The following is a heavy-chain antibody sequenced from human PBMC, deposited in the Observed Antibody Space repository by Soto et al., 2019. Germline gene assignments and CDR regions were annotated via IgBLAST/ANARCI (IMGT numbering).Heavy chain of an antibody. J-gene: IGHJ4*02. V-gene: IGHV4-59*08. CDR3: ARLYCSSTSCPD. Sequence: SETLSLTCTVSGGSISSYYWSWIRQPPGKGLEWIGYIYYSGSTNYNPSLKSRVTISVDTSKNQFSLKLSSVTAADTAVYYCARLYCSSTSCPDWGQGTLVTVSS. D-gene: IGHD2-2*01. CDR2: IYYSGST. CDR1: GGSISSYY.